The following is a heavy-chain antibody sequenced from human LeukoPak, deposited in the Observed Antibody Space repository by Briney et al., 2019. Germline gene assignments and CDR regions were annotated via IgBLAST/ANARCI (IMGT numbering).Heavy chain of an antibody. J-gene: IGHJ4*02. Sequence: GGSLRLSCAASGFTFSSYGMHWVRQAPGKGREWVAFIRYDGSNKYYADSVKGRFTISRDNAKNTVYLQMSGLGVDDTAVYYCARDNYYSIDYWGQGTLVTVSS. D-gene: IGHD1-26*01. CDR3: ARDNYYSIDY. CDR1: GFTFSSYG. V-gene: IGHV3-30*02. CDR2: IRYDGSNK.